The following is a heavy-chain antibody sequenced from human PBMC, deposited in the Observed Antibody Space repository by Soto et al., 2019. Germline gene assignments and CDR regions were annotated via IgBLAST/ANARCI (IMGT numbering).Heavy chain of an antibody. CDR1: GFSFNSYG. J-gene: IGHJ4*02. CDR2: ISYDGTKK. D-gene: IGHD3-10*01. Sequence: QMQLVESGGGVVQPGRSLRLSCAASGFSFNSYGMHWVRQAPGKGLEWVAFISYDGTKKFYGDSVKGRFTISRDNSKSTLYLQMNSLRPEDTAVYYCAKTGGSVVRGVPQGFDYWGQGTLVTVSS. V-gene: IGHV3-30*18. CDR3: AKTGGSVVRGVPQGFDY.